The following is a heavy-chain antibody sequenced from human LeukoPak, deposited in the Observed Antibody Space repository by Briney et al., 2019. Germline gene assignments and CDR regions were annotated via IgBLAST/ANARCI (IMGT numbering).Heavy chain of an antibody. J-gene: IGHJ5*02. Sequence: PGGSLRLSCAASGFTFSSYAMSWVRQVPGKGLEWVTSISGSGGRTYYADSVKGRFTISRDNSKNTLYLQMNNLRAEDTAVYYCAKVSTYYDILTGYYSDWFDPWGQGTLVTVSS. CDR2: ISGSGGRT. D-gene: IGHD3-9*01. CDR3: AKVSTYYDILTGYYSDWFDP. V-gene: IGHV3-23*01. CDR1: GFTFSSYA.